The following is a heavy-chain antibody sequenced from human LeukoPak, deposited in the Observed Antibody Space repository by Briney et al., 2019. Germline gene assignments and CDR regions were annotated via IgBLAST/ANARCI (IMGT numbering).Heavy chain of an antibody. D-gene: IGHD2-15*01. CDR1: GYTFSVYW. Sequence: ASVKVSCKASGYTFSVYWIHWVRLAPRQGLEWMGWINPNSAGTNFAQKFQGRVPMTRDTSISTVYMELSSLNSDDTAVYYCTRGVLLQGRGAFDIWGQGTMVTVSS. V-gene: IGHV1-2*02. J-gene: IGHJ3*02. CDR3: TRGVLLQGRGAFDI. CDR2: INPNSAGT.